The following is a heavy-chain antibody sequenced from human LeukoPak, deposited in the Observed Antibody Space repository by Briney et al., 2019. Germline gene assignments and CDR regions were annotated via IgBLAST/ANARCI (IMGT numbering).Heavy chain of an antibody. V-gene: IGHV4-61*02. Sequence: PSETLSLTCTVSGGSVNSGRYYWSWIRQPAGKGLEWIGRIYTSGSTNYNPSLKSRVTMSVDTSKNQFSLKLSSVTAADTAVYYCAIMVRGVSRRNYNWFDPWGQGTLVTVSS. CDR1: GGSVNSGRYY. J-gene: IGHJ5*02. CDR2: IYTSGST. D-gene: IGHD3-10*01. CDR3: AIMVRGVSRRNYNWFDP.